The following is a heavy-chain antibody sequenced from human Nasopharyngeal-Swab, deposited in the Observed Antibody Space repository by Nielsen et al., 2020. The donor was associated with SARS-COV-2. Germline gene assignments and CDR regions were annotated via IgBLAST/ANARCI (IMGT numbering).Heavy chain of an antibody. CDR1: RFTFNNYN. CDR3: ARDGLDYDFWSAYFMDV. Sequence: GGSLRLSCAASRFTFNNYNFNWVRQAPGQGLEWVSSTSSSSSYIYYADSVKGRFTISRDNAKNSLYLQMNSLRAEDTAMYYCARDGLDYDFWSAYFMDVWGQGTTVTVSS. V-gene: IGHV3-21*01. D-gene: IGHD3-3*01. J-gene: IGHJ6*02. CDR2: TSSSSSYI.